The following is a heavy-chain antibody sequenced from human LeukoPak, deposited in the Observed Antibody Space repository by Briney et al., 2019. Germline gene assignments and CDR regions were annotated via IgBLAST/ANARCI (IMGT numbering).Heavy chain of an antibody. CDR1: GFTFSDYA. V-gene: IGHV3-23*01. CDR3: ARDHDIAAAGKGFVDY. Sequence: GGSLRLSCAASGFTFSDYALGWVRQAPGRGLEWVATLSGSGAGTYYSDSVQGRFTISRDNSKRTLFLQMNSLRAEDTAFYYCARDHDIAAAGKGFVDYWGQGTLVTVSS. D-gene: IGHD6-13*01. CDR2: LSGSGAGT. J-gene: IGHJ4*02.